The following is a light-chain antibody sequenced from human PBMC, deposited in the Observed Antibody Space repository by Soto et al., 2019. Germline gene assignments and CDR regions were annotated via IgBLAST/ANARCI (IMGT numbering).Light chain of an antibody. J-gene: IGLJ3*02. V-gene: IGLV2-11*01. CDR1: NNDVGNYNY. Sequence: QSALTQPRSVSGSPGQSVTISCTGNNNDVGNYNYVSWYQQHPGKAPKLMIYEVNKRPSGVPDRFSGSKSGNTASLTISGLQAEDEADYYCCSFSRYSGGVFGGGTKVTVL. CDR2: EVN. CDR3: CSFSRYSGGV.